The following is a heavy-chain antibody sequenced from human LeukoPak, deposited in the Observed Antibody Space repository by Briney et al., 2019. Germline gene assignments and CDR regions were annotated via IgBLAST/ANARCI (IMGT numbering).Heavy chain of an antibody. Sequence: GGSLRLSCAASGFTFDDYGMSWVRQAPGKGLEWVANIKQDGSEKYYVESVKGRFTIYRDNAKNSLYLQMNSLRAEDTAVYYCAHANWFDPWGQGTLVTVSS. V-gene: IGHV3-7*01. J-gene: IGHJ5*02. CDR1: GFTFDDYG. CDR3: AHANWFDP. CDR2: IKQDGSEK.